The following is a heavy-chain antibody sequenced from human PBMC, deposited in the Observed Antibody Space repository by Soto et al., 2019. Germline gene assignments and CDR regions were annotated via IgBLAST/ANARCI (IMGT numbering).Heavy chain of an antibody. J-gene: IGHJ4*02. V-gene: IGHV1-69*01. CDR1: GGTFTNYD. Sequence: QVQLVQSGTEVQKPGSSVKLSCKTSGGTFTNYDISWVRQAPGQGLEWMGGIIPLFGSPHYSPKFAGRVTITANEVSTTAHLELSSLRFDDTAVYFCAWTLAFCGGNCYLPNFDTLGQGTLGIVSS. CDR3: AWTLAFCGGNCYLPNFDT. D-gene: IGHD2-21*01. CDR2: IIPLFGSP.